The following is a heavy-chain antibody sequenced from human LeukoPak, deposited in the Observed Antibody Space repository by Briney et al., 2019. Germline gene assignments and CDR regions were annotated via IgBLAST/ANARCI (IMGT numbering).Heavy chain of an antibody. Sequence: SETLSLTCTVSGGSISSYYWSWIRQPPGKGLEWIGYIYYSGSTNYNPSLKSRVIISVDTSKNQFSLKLSSVTAADTAVYYCARGGSGWYAGFDYWGQGTLVTVSS. CDR3: ARGGSGWYAGFDY. V-gene: IGHV4-59*01. J-gene: IGHJ4*02. CDR1: GGSISSYY. D-gene: IGHD6-19*01. CDR2: IYYSGST.